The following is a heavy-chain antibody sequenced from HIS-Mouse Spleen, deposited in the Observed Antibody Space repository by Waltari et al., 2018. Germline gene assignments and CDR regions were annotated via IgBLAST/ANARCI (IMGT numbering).Heavy chain of an antibody. D-gene: IGHD6-13*01. J-gene: IGHJ2*01. V-gene: IGHV4-39*07. CDR3: SRVIPDSRRWDDWYFDL. CDR1: GGSISSSSYY. CDR2: IHYRGHT. Sequence: QLQLQESGPGLVKPSETLSLTCTVSGGSISSSSYYWGWVRQPPGEGLGWIGSIHYRGHTYSHPSLQSRGTISLDTGKDQFSLELSSVTAAAPAGDYFSRVIPDSRRWDDWYFDLWGRGPLVTVPS.